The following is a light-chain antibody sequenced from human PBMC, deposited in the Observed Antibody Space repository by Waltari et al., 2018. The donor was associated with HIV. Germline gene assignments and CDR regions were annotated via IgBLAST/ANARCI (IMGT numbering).Light chain of an antibody. V-gene: IGLV2-14*03. Sequence: QSALTQPASVSGSPGQSITISCTGTSSDVGGYDYVSWYQQHPAKAPKILIFDVTNRPSGVSIRFSGSRSGNSASLTISWLQAEDEADYYCSSYTSSSTLFVFGTGTKVTVL. J-gene: IGLJ1*01. CDR1: SSDVGGYDY. CDR3: SSYTSSSTLFV. CDR2: DVT.